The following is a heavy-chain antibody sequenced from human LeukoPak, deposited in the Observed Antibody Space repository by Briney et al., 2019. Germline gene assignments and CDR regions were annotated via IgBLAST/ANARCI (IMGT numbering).Heavy chain of an antibody. J-gene: IGHJ6*02. V-gene: IGHV3-49*04. CDR1: AFTFGDHA. CDR2: IRSKAYRGTT. CDR3: ARGPIPLWIHNAMDV. D-gene: IGHD5-12*01. Sequence: SLRLSCTGSAFTFGDHAMSWVRHAPGGGLEWVGFIRSKAYRGTTEYASSVKGRFTISRDDSASIAYLQMNSLKTEDTAVYYCARGPIPLWIHNAMDVWGQGTTVTVSS.